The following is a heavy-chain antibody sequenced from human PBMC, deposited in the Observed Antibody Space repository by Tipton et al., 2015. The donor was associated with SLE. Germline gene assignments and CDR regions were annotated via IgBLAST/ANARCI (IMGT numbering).Heavy chain of an antibody. CDR1: GFTFSSCW. D-gene: IGHD6-13*01. Sequence: SLRLSCAASGFTFSSCWMSWVRQAPGKGPEWVANIKQDGSEKHYGDSVKGRFTISRDNAKNSLYVEMNSLRVEDTAVYYCARAAELGSSSWYYFDYWGQGALVIVSS. CDR3: ARAAELGSSSWYYFDY. V-gene: IGHV3-7*05. CDR2: IKQDGSEK. J-gene: IGHJ4*02.